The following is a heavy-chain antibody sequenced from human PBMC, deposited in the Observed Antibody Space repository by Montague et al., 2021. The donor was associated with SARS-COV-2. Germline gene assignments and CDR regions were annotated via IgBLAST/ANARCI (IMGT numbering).Heavy chain of an antibody. CDR1: GLSVGNSN. J-gene: IGHJ4*02. Sequence: SLRLSCAASGLSVGNSNMHWVRQAPGKGLEWVAVFSFVGSNRYYADSVKGRFTISRDDSENELHLQMNSLRPEDTAVYYCANWENWGQGTLVIVSS. CDR2: FSFVGSNR. CDR3: ANWEN. V-gene: IGHV3-30*18. D-gene: IGHD1-26*01.